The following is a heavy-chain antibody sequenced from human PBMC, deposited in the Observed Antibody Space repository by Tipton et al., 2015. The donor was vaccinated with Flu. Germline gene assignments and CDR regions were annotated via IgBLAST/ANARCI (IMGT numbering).Heavy chain of an antibody. CDR3: ARDCVVGGKRIAAAGMCWFDP. CDR1: GGSISSYY. Sequence: TPSLTCTVSGGSISSYYWSWIRQPAGKGLEWIGEINHSGSTNYNPSLKSRITISVDTSKNQFSLKLSSVTAADTAVYYCARDCVVGGKRIAAAGMCWFDPWGQGTLVTVSS. D-gene: IGHD6-13*01. J-gene: IGHJ5*02. V-gene: IGHV4-34*01. CDR2: INHSGST.